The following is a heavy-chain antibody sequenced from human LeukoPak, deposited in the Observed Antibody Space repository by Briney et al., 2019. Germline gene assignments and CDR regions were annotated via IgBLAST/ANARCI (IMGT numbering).Heavy chain of an antibody. CDR1: GGSFSGYY. CDR2: INHSGST. V-gene: IGHV4-34*01. Sequence: SETLSLTCAVFGGSFSGYYWSWIRQPPGKGLEWIGEINHSGSTNYNPSPKSRVTISVDTSKNQFSLKLSSVTAADTAVYYCARRGRITIFGVANYYYMDVWGKGTTVTVSS. CDR3: ARRGRITIFGVANYYYMDV. D-gene: IGHD3-3*01. J-gene: IGHJ6*03.